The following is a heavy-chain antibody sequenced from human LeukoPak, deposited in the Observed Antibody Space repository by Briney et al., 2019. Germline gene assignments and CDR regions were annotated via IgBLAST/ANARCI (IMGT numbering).Heavy chain of an antibody. CDR1: GGCISSRSHY. J-gene: IGHJ4*02. CDR2: MYYSGST. D-gene: IGHD5-12*01. CDR3: VRQIVATRDFDY. Sequence: SETLSLTCTVSGGCISSRSHYWGWIRQPPGKGLEWITSMYYSGSTYYSPSLKSRVSISVDTSKNQFSLKLTSVTAADTAVYYCVRQIVATRDFDYWGQGTLVTVSS. V-gene: IGHV4-39*01.